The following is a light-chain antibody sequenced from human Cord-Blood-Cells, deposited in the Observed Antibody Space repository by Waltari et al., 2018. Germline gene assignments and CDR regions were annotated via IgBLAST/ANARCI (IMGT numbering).Light chain of an antibody. CDR1: SSDVGSYNL. Sequence: QSALTQPASVSGSPGQSITIPCTGTSSDVGSYNLVSWYQQHPGKDPKIMIYEGSKRPSGVSNRCSGSKSGNTASLTISGLQAEDEADYYCCSYAGSRVFGGGTKLTVL. J-gene: IGLJ3*02. V-gene: IGLV2-23*01. CDR2: EGS. CDR3: CSYAGSRV.